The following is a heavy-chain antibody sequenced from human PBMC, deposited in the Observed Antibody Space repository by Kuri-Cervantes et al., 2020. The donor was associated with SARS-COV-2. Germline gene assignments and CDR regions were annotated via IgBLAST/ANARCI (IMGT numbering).Heavy chain of an antibody. D-gene: IGHD5-12*01. CDR3: ARDGGSGYDWTDYYYYYMDV. V-gene: IGHV4-30-4*08. CDR1: GGSISSGDYY. J-gene: IGHJ6*03. Sequence: SCTVSGGSISSGDYYWSWIRQPPGKGLEWIGYIYYSGSTYYNPSLKSRVTISVDTSKNQFSLKLSSVTAADTAVYYCARDGGSGYDWTDYYYYYMDVWGKGTTVTVSS. CDR2: IYYSGST.